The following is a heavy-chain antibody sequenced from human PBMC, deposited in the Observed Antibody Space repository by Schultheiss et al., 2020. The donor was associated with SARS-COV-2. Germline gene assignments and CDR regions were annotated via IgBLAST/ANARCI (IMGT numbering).Heavy chain of an antibody. Sequence: GGSLRLSCAASGFTVSSNYMSWVRQAPGKGLEWVSYISSSSSTIYYADSVKGRFTISRDNAKNSLYLQMSSLRAEDTAVYYCARGPFPSRMTGYYIDYYYGMDVWGQGTTVTVSS. CDR1: GFTVSSNY. D-gene: IGHD3-9*01. J-gene: IGHJ6*02. CDR2: ISSSSSTI. CDR3: ARGPFPSRMTGYYIDYYYGMDV. V-gene: IGHV3-48*01.